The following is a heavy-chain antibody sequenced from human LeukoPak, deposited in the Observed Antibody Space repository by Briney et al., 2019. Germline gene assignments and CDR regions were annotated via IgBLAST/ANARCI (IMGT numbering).Heavy chain of an antibody. CDR3: ARGPVLSGCSGGSCYGFHPGRTEYFQH. CDR1: GFTFSSYE. V-gene: IGHV3-48*03. CDR2: ISSSGSTI. J-gene: IGHJ1*01. D-gene: IGHD2-15*01. Sequence: GGSLRLSCAASGFTFSSYEMNWVRQAPGKGLEWVSYISSSGSTIYYADSVKGRFTISRDNAKNSLYLQMNSLRAEDTAVYYCARGPVLSGCSGGSCYGFHPGRTEYFQHWGQGTLVTVSS.